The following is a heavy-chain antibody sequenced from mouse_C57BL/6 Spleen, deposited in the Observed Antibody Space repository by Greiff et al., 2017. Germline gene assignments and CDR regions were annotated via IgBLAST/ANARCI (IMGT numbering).Heavy chain of an antibody. Sequence: VQLQQPGAELVMPGASVKLSCKASGYTFTSYWMHWVKQRPGQGLEWIGEIDPSASYTNYNQKFKGKSTLTVDKSSSTAYMQLSSLTSEDSAVYYCAGYDDGFAYGGQGTLVTVSA. CDR2: IDPSASYT. CDR1: GYTFTSYW. J-gene: IGHJ3*01. CDR3: AGYDDGFAY. V-gene: IGHV1-69*01. D-gene: IGHD2-2*01.